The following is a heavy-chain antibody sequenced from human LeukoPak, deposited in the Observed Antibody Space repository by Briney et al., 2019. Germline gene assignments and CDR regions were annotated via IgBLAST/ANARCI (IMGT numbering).Heavy chain of an antibody. CDR2: IYPGDSDT. CDR1: GYSFTSYW. CDR3: ARPPVNISPYDAFDI. V-gene: IGHV5-51*01. J-gene: IGHJ3*02. Sequence: GESLKISCKGSGYSFTSYWIGWVRQMPGKGLEWMGIIYPGDSDTRYSPSFQGQVTISADKSISTAYLQWSSLKASDTAMYYCARPPVNISPYDAFDIWGQGTMVTVSS. D-gene: IGHD3-3*02.